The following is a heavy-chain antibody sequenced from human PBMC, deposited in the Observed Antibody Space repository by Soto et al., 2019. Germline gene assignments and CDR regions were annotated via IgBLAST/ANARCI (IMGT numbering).Heavy chain of an antibody. CDR2: IYYSGST. CDR1: GGSISSYY. Sequence: SETLSLTCTVSGGSISSYYWSWIRQPPGKGLEWIGYIYYSGSTNYSPSLKSRVTISVDTSKNQFSLKLSSVTAADTAVYYCARAVGYYGSGSYYNAKSNWFDPWGQGTLVTVSS. CDR3: ARAVGYYGSGSYYNAKSNWFDP. V-gene: IGHV4-59*01. D-gene: IGHD3-10*01. J-gene: IGHJ5*02.